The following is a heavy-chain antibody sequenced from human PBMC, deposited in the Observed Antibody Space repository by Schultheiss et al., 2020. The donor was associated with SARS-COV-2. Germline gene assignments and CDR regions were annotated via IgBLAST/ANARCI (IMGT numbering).Heavy chain of an antibody. CDR2: INHSGST. CDR3: ARGIFDIVVVPAYRIDRRLDY. V-gene: IGHV4-39*07. D-gene: IGHD2-2*01. CDR1: GGSISSGSYY. Sequence: SETLSLTCTVSGGSISSGSYYWSWIRQPPGKGLEWIGEINHSGSTNYNPSLKSRVTISVDTSKNQFSLKLSSVTAADTAVYYCARGIFDIVVVPAYRIDRRLDYWGQGTLVTVSS. J-gene: IGHJ4*02.